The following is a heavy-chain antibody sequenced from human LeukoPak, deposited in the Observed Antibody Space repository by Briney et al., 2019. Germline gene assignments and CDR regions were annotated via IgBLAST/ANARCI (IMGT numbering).Heavy chain of an antibody. CDR2: ISGTGDRT. J-gene: IGHJ4*02. D-gene: IGHD3-10*01. CDR1: GFIFSSYS. V-gene: IGHV3-23*01. CDR3: AKDGTGGSGPDHSDH. Sequence: PGGSLRLSCAASGFIFSSYSMNWVRQAPGMGLQWVATISGTGDRTNYADSVKGRFIISRDNRKNTLYIDMKGLRAEDTAIYYCAKDGTGGSGPDHSDHWGQGALVTVSS.